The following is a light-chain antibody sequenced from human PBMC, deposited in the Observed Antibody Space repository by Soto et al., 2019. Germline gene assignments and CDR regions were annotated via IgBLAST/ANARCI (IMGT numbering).Light chain of an antibody. Sequence: QSVLTQPPSASGSPGQSVTISCTGTSSDVGGYNDVSWYQQHPGKAPKLMIYEVSKRPSGVPDRFSGSKSGNTASLTVSGLQAEDEADYYCSSSAGSNNLVFGGGTKLTVL. CDR3: SSSAGSNNLV. V-gene: IGLV2-8*01. J-gene: IGLJ2*01. CDR1: SSDVGGYND. CDR2: EVS.